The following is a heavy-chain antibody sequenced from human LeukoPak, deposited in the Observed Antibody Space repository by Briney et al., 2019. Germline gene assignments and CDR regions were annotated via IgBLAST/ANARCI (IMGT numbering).Heavy chain of an antibody. V-gene: IGHV1-3*01. J-gene: IGHJ4*02. Sequence: ASVKVSCKGSGYTLTSHAMHWGRQAPGQRLEWMGWINPGNGNTKYSQKFQGRVTITRDTSASTAYMELSSLRSEDTAVYYCARLGHMITFGGVIYYFDYWGQGTLVTVSS. CDR3: ARLGHMITFGGVIYYFDY. D-gene: IGHD3-16*02. CDR1: GYTLTSHA. CDR2: INPGNGNT.